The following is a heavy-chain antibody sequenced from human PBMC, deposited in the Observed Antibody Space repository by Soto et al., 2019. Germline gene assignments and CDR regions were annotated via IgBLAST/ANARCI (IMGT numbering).Heavy chain of an antibody. CDR3: AKEGDDILTGYSSWASFDY. V-gene: IGHV3-9*01. J-gene: IGHJ4*02. CDR2: ISWNSGSI. D-gene: IGHD3-9*01. CDR1: GFTFDDYA. Sequence: GGSLRLSCAASGFTFDDYAMHWVRQAPGKGLEWVSGISWNSGSIGYADSVKGRFTISRDNAKNSLYLQMNSLRAEDTALYYCAKEGDDILTGYSSWASFDYWGQGTLVTVSS.